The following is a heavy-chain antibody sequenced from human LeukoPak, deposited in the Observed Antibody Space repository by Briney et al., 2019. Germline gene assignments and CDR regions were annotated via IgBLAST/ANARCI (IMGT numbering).Heavy chain of an antibody. J-gene: IGHJ6*03. CDR3: ARGPRSPNNYYMDV. Sequence: RSGGSLRLSCAASGFTFSSYWMHWVRQAPGKGLVWVSRINSDGSGTTYADSVKGRFTISRDNAKNTLYLQMNSLRAEDTAVYYCARGPRSPNNYYMDVWGKGTMVTVSS. CDR1: GFTFSSYW. V-gene: IGHV3-74*01. CDR2: INSDGSGT.